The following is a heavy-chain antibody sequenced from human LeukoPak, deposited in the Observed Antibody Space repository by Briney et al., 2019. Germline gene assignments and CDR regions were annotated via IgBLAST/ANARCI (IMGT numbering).Heavy chain of an antibody. V-gene: IGHV3-66*01. Sequence: GGSLRLSCAISGFTVSTNYMSWVRQAPGKGLEWVSVIYSGGSSYYADSVKGRFTISRDISKNTVYLQMNSLRVEDTAVYFCANLVEWFDYWGQGTLVTVSS. CDR3: ANLVEWFDY. J-gene: IGHJ4*02. CDR1: GFTVSTNY. D-gene: IGHD3-3*01. CDR2: IYSGGSS.